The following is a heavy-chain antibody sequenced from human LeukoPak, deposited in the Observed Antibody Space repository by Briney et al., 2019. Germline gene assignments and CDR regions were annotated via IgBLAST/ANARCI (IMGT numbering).Heavy chain of an antibody. D-gene: IGHD2-21*01. V-gene: IGHV4-59*01. CDR1: GGSISSYY. J-gene: IGHJ5*02. CDR3: ASSQVGFVRWFDP. CDR2: IYYSGST. Sequence: SETLSLTCTVSGGSISSYYWSWIRQPPGKGLEWIGYIYYSGSTNYNPSLKSRVTISVDTSKNQFSLKLSSVTAADTAVYYCASSQVGFVRWFDPWGQGTLVTVSS.